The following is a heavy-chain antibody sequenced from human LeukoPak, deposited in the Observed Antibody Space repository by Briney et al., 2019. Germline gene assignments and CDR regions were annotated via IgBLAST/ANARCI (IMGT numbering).Heavy chain of an antibody. CDR2: INWNGGST. CDR1: GFTFGDYA. V-gene: IGHV3-20*04. D-gene: IGHD4-17*01. CDR3: ARGHIDYAFDC. J-gene: IGHJ4*02. Sequence: GGSLRLSCTASGFTFGDYAMSWFRQAPGKGLEWVSGINWNGGSTGYADSVKGRFTISRDNAKKSLDLQMNSLRAEDTALYYCARGHIDYAFDCWGQGTLVTVSS.